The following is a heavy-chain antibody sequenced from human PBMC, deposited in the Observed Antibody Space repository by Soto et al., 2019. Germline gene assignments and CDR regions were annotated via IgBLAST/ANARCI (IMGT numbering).Heavy chain of an antibody. J-gene: IGHJ4*02. Sequence: GGSLRISCAASGFTFSNAWMNWVRQAPGKGLEWVSSISSSSSYIYYADSVKGRFTISRDNAKNSLFLQMNSLRAEDTAVYYCARLSYTYAPSWGQGTLVTVSS. D-gene: IGHD5-18*01. CDR2: ISSSSSYI. V-gene: IGHV3-21*01. CDR1: GFTFSNAW. CDR3: ARLSYTYAPS.